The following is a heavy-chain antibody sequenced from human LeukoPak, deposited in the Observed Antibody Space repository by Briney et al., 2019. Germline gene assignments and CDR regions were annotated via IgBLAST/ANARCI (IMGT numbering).Heavy chain of an antibody. V-gene: IGHV1-69*13. D-gene: IGHD6-19*01. CDR2: IIPIFGTA. CDR1: GGTFSSYA. CDR3: ARALYSSGWYSSVRYYYMDV. Sequence: VKVSCKASGGTFSSYAISWVRQAPGQGLEWMGGIIPIFGTANYAQKFQGRVTITADESTSTAYMELSSLRSEDTAVYYCARALYSSGWYSSVRYYYMDVWGKGTTVTVSS. J-gene: IGHJ6*03.